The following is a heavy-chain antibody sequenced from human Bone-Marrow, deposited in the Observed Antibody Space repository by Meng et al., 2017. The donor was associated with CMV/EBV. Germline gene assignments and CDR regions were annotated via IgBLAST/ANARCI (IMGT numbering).Heavy chain of an antibody. CDR2: IWYDGNNK. V-gene: IGHV3-30*02. Sequence: GESLKISCSTSGFTFSSYVMHWVRQAPGKGLQWLSFIWYDGNNKYYTDSVRGRFTISRDNSKNTLYLQMSSLRAEDTALYYCAKDHRSGVGSSWGMDVWGQGTTVTVSS. CDR1: GFTFSSYV. J-gene: IGHJ6*01. D-gene: IGHD3-10*01. CDR3: AKDHRSGVGSSWGMDV.